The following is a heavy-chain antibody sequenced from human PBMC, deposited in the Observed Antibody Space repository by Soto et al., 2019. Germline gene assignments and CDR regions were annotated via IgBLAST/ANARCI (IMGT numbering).Heavy chain of an antibody. CDR2: VEPEEGKT. J-gene: IGHJ1*01. D-gene: IGHD3-3*02. Sequence: ASGRVACKGSGYSVSDLSIHWVRQAPGGGLEWMGGVEPEEGKTIYAKKFQDRVTMPEDTSTDTAYMDLGSLRFEDTAVYYCAARLGHFRHWGPGTLLTVSS. V-gene: IGHV1-24*01. CDR1: GYSVSDLS. CDR3: AARLGHFRH.